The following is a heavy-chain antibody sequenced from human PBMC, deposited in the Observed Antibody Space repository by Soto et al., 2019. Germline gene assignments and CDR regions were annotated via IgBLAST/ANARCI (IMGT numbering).Heavy chain of an antibody. Sequence: QVQLVESGGGVVQPGRSLRLSCVASGFTFSSFGMHWVRQAPGKGLEWVAVIPADGNNKYYVDSVRGRFTISRDNSRNTLFLQMNTLTAEDTAVYYCAKGNFVTFHLCDYWGQGTLVTVSS. CDR2: IPADGNNK. CDR1: GFTFSSFG. V-gene: IGHV3-30*18. J-gene: IGHJ4*02. D-gene: IGHD2-2*01. CDR3: AKGNFVTFHLCDY.